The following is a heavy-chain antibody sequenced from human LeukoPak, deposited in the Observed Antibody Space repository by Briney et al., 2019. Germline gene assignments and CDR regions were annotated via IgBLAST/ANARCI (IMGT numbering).Heavy chain of an antibody. CDR2: IHPSSGAT. V-gene: IGHV1-2*06. D-gene: IGHD6-13*01. CDR1: GYTFIAYH. Sequence: ASVKVSCKAPGYTFIAYHMHWVRQAPGQGLEWMGRIHPSSGATNYAQRFQGRVTLTRDTSINTAYMELSSLRSEDTAVYYCARDKQQQLDWFDPWGQGTLVTVSS. CDR3: ARDKQQQLDWFDP. J-gene: IGHJ5*02.